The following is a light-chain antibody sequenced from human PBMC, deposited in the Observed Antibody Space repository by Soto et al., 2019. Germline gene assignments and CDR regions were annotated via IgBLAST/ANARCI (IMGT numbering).Light chain of an antibody. J-gene: IGKJ5*01. CDR1: LSISRY. Sequence: DIELTRSPSSLSASVGDRVIITGRASLSISRYLHWYHQQPGKGPKVLIYGASSLQSGVSSRFSGSGSGTDFTLTISSVRPEDLGSFYCQQTFNSPITFGQGTRLEIK. V-gene: IGKV1-39*01. CDR2: GAS. CDR3: QQTFNSPIT.